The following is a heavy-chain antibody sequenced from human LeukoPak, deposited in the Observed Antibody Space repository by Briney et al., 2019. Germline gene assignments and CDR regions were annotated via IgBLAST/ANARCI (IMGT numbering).Heavy chain of an antibody. Sequence: PSETLSLTCTVSGGSISSSSYYWGWLRQPPGKGLEWIGSIYYSGSTYYNPSLKSRVTISVDTSKNQFSLKLSSVTAADTAVYYCARALYCSSTSCNYYYMDVWGKGTTVTVSS. V-gene: IGHV4-39*07. J-gene: IGHJ6*03. CDR1: GGSISSSSYY. CDR3: ARALYCSSTSCNYYYMDV. D-gene: IGHD2-2*01. CDR2: IYYSGST.